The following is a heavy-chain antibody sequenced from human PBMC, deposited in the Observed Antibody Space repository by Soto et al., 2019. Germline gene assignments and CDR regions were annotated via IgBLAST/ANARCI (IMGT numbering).Heavy chain of an antibody. CDR3: ARGLLHGVVRDYYYYGMDV. Sequence: APVKVSCKASGYTFTSYYMHWVRQAPGQGLEWMGIINPSGGSTSYAQKFQGRVTMTRDSPTSTVYMELSSLRSEDTAVYYCARGLLHGVVRDYYYYGMDVWGQGTTVTVSS. D-gene: IGHD3-10*01. J-gene: IGHJ6*02. CDR2: INPSGGST. CDR1: GYTFTSYY. V-gene: IGHV1-46*01.